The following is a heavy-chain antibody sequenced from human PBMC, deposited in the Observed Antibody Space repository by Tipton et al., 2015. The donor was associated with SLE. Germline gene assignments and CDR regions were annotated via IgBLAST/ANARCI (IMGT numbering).Heavy chain of an antibody. J-gene: IGHJ4*02. CDR3: ARQPRLSWYEVDYFDY. V-gene: IGHV4-38-2*01. CDR2: VSHTGST. Sequence: TLSLTCAVSGSSFSSAYYWGWIRQPPGRGLEWIGSVSHTGSTSYNPSLKSRVTISLDTSKNHFSLRLTSMTATDTAVYYCARQPRLSWYEVDYFDYWGQGTLVTVSS. D-gene: IGHD6-13*01. CDR1: GSSFSSAYY.